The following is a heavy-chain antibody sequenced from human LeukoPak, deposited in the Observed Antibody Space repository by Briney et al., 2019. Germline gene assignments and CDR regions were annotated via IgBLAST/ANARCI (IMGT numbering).Heavy chain of an antibody. D-gene: IGHD3-10*01. J-gene: IGHJ3*02. CDR1: GYTFTGYY. V-gene: IGHV1-2*02. CDR3: ARPRVLLWFGESHDAFDI. Sequence: ASVKVSCKASGYTFTGYYMHWVRQAPGQGLEWMGWTNPNSGGTNYAQKFQGRVTMTRDTSISTAYMELSRLRSDDTAVYYCARPRVLLWFGESHDAFDIWGQGTMVTVSS. CDR2: TNPNSGGT.